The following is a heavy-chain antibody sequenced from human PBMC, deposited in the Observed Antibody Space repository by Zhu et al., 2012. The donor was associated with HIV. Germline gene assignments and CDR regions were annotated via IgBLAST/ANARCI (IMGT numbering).Heavy chain of an antibody. CDR1: GGSISDNNYY. J-gene: IGHJ5*02. CDR2: IHYTGSI. V-gene: IGHV4-39*02. D-gene: IGHD6-13*01. CDR3: ARPRAAAGTRWFDP. Sequence: QVQLQESGPGLVKTSETLSLNCAVSGGSISDNNYYWGWIRQPPGKGLEWIGSIHYTGSIYYNPSLKSRVTISVDTSKNHLSLELRSVTAADTAVYYCARPRAAAGTRWFDPWGQGILVTVSS.